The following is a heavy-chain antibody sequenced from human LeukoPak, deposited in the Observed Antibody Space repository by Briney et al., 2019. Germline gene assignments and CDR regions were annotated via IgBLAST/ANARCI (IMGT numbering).Heavy chain of an antibody. V-gene: IGHV3-30*18. Sequence: GGSLRLSCAASGFSFSSYGMHWVRQAPGKGLEWVAVISYDGSNKYYADSVKGRFTISRDNSKNTLYLQMNSLRAEDTAVYYCAKASRYLGSGSYYRDAFDIWGQGTMVTISS. CDR1: GFSFSSYG. D-gene: IGHD3-10*02. CDR3: AKASRYLGSGSYYRDAFDI. J-gene: IGHJ3*02. CDR2: ISYDGSNK.